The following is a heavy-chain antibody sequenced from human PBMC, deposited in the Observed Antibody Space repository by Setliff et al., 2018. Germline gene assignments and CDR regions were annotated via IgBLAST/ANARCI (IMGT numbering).Heavy chain of an antibody. J-gene: IGHJ5*02. D-gene: IGHD2-8*02. V-gene: IGHV4-39*01. CDR3: ARQRPLQLRPTVVLHWGWFDP. CDR2: IYYSGST. Sequence: NPSETLSLTCTVSGGSISSSSYYWGWIRQPPGKGLEWIGSIYYSGSTYYNPSLKSRVTISVDTSKNQFSLKLSSVTAADTAVYYCARQRPLQLRPTVVLHWGWFDPWGQGTLVTVSS. CDR1: GGSISSSSYY.